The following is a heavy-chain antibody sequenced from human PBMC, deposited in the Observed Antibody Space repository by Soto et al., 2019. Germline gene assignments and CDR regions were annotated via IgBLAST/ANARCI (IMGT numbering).Heavy chain of an antibody. V-gene: IGHV3-11*01. CDR1: GFTFGDYY. Sequence: QVQLVASGGGLVKPGGSLRLSCAASGFTFGDYYMSWIRQAPGKGLEWVSYISSSGSSTYYVDSVRGRFTISRDNAKNSRDLQMDSLGAEDTAVYYCARAAAARTAAWYCGHGTLVTVSS. CDR3: ARAAAARTAAWY. D-gene: IGHD6-13*01. CDR2: ISSSGSST. J-gene: IGHJ4*01.